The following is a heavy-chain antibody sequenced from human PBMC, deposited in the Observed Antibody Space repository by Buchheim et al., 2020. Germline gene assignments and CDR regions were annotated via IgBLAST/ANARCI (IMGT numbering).Heavy chain of an antibody. D-gene: IGHD4-17*01. Sequence: EVQLVESGGGLVQPGGSLSLSCAASGFTFSSYSMNWVRQAPGKGLEWVSYISSSSSTIYYADSVKGRFTISRDNAKNSLYLQMNSLGAEDTAVYYCAREATVFPVDYWGQGTL. J-gene: IGHJ4*02. V-gene: IGHV3-48*04. CDR3: AREATVFPVDY. CDR2: ISSSSSTI. CDR1: GFTFSSYS.